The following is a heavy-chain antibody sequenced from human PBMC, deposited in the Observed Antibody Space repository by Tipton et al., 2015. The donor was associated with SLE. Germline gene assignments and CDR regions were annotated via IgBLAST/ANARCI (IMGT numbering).Heavy chain of an antibody. D-gene: IGHD3-3*01. V-gene: IGHV4-4*09. CDR1: GGSISSYY. CDR3: ARDPFWSGSHPYFDY. CDR2: IYTSGST. J-gene: IGHJ4*02. Sequence: TLSLTCTVSGGSISSYYWSWIRQPAGKGLEWIGYIYTSGSTNYNPSLKSRVTISVDTSKNQFSLKLSSVTAADTAVYYCARDPFWSGSHPYFDYWGQGTLVTVSS.